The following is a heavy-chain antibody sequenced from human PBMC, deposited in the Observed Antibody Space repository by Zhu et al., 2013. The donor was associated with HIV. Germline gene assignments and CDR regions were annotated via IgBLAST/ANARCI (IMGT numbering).Heavy chain of an antibody. CDR2: ISVYNGDT. J-gene: IGHJ3*02. CDR1: GNTFTSYG. V-gene: IGHV1-18*01. CDR3: ARVLGYKGGPLDI. Sequence: QVRLVQSGAEVKKSGASVKVSCKASGNTFTSYGIGWVRQAPGQGLEWMGWISVYNGDTNYAKKFQGRVTMTTDTSTSTAYMELRTLRSDDTAVYYCARVLGYKGGPLDIWGQGTMVTVSS. D-gene: IGHD5-12*01.